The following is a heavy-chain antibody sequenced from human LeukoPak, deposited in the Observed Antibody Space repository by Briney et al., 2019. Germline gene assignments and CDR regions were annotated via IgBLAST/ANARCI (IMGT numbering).Heavy chain of an antibody. Sequence: GGSLRLSCAASGFTFDDYAMHWVRQAPGKGLEWVSGISWNSGSIGYADSVKGRFTISRDNAKNCLYLQMNSLRAEDTALYYCAKSSHDYLTGYSSTRFDPWGQGTLVTVSS. CDR1: GFTFDDYA. D-gene: IGHD3-9*01. J-gene: IGHJ5*02. V-gene: IGHV3-9*01. CDR3: AKSSHDYLTGYSSTRFDP. CDR2: ISWNSGSI.